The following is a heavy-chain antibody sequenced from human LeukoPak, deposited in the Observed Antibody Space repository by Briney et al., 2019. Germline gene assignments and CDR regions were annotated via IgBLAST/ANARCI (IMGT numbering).Heavy chain of an antibody. CDR3: AREFHGMATEY. Sequence: PGGSLRLSCAASGFTFSSYWMHWVRQAPGKGLVWVSRINSDGSSTSYADSVKGRFTISRDNAKNSLYLQMNSLRAEDTAVYYCAREFHGMATEYWGQGTLVTVSS. J-gene: IGHJ4*02. V-gene: IGHV3-74*01. CDR1: GFTFSSYW. D-gene: IGHD5-24*01. CDR2: INSDGSST.